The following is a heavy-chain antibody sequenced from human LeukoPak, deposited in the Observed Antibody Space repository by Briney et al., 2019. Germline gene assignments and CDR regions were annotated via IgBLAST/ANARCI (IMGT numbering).Heavy chain of an antibody. CDR1: GVTFSSYS. V-gene: IGHV3-21*01. D-gene: IGHD4-17*01. CDR2: ISSSSSYI. CDR3: ARGPMTTVTYYFDY. J-gene: IGHJ4*02. Sequence: PGGSLRLSCAASGVTFSSYSMNWVRQAPGKGLEWVSSISSSSSYIYYADSVKGRFTISRDNAKNSLYLQMNSLRAEDTAVYYCARGPMTTVTYYFDYWGQGPLVTVSS.